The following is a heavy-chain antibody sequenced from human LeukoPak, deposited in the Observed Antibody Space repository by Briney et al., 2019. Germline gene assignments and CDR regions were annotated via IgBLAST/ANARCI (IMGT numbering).Heavy chain of an antibody. CDR1: GFTFSSYG. J-gene: IGHJ4*02. D-gene: IGHD1-14*01. Sequence: GGSLRLSCAASGFTFSSYGMHWVRQAPGKGLEWVAVISYDGSNRYYADSVKGRFTISRDNSKNTLYLQMNSLRAEDTAVYYCAKNHASDYWGQGTLVTVSS. CDR3: AKNHASDY. CDR2: ISYDGSNR. V-gene: IGHV3-30*18.